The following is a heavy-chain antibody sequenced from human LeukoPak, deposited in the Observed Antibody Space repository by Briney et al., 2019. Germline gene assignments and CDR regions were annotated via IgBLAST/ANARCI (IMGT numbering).Heavy chain of an antibody. D-gene: IGHD6-13*01. J-gene: IGHJ6*02. V-gene: IGHV3-30*18. CDR1: GFTFSSYG. CDR2: ISYDGSNK. Sequence: PGRSLRLSCAASGFTFSSYGMHWVRQAPGKVLEWVAVISYDGSNKYYADSVKGRFTISRDNSKNTLYLQMNSLRAEDTAVYYCAKDHGSSWYLVVVYYYGMDVWGQGTTVTVSS. CDR3: AKDHGSSWYLVVVYYYGMDV.